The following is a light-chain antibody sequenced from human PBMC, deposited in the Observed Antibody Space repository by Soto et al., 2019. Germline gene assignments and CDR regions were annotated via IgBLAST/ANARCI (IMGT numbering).Light chain of an antibody. V-gene: IGLV1-40*01. J-gene: IGLJ2*01. CDR3: QSYDSSLSGSNVV. CDR1: SSNIGAGYD. Sequence: QSVLTQPPSVAGAPVQRVTISCTGSSSNIGAGYDVHWYQQLPGTAPKLLIYGNSNRPSGVPDRFSGSKSGTSASLAITGLQAEDEADYYCQSYDSSLSGSNVVFGGGTKLNVL. CDR2: GNS.